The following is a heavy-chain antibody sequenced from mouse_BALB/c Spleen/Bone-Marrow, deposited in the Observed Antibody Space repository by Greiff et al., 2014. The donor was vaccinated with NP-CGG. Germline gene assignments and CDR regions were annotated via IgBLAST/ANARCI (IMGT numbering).Heavy chain of an antibody. CDR2: INPGSGGT. CDR3: AREIITSFAY. D-gene: IGHD1-1*01. CDR1: GYAFTNYL. Sequence: QVQLQQPGAELVRPGTSVKVSCKASGYAFTNYLIEWVKQRPGQGLEWIGVINPGSGGTNYNEKFKGKATLTADKSSSTDYMQLSSLTSDDSAVYFCAREIITSFAYWGQGTLVTVSA. V-gene: IGHV1-54*01. J-gene: IGHJ3*01.